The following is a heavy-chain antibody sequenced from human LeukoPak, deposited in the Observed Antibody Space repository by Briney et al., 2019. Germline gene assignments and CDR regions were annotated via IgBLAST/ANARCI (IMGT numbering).Heavy chain of an antibody. J-gene: IGHJ5*02. V-gene: IGHV1-69*13. CDR2: IIPIFGTA. Sequence: ASVKVSCKASGGTFISYAISWVRQAPGQGLEWMGGIIPIFGTANYAQKFQGRVTVTADESTSTAYMELSSLRSEDTAVYYCARAWDFDIVVVPWFDPWGQGTLVTGSS. CDR1: GGTFISYA. D-gene: IGHD2-2*01. CDR3: ARAWDFDIVVVPWFDP.